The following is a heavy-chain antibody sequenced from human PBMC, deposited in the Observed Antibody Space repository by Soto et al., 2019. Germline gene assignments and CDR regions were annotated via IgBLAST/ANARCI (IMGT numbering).Heavy chain of an antibody. CDR2: ISSSGSSK. D-gene: IGHD3-3*01. CDR3: ACTYGSGYSPDLYYGMDV. J-gene: IGHJ6*02. V-gene: IGHV3-48*03. Sequence: GGSLRLSCAASGFTFSSYEMNWFRQAPGKGLEWVSRISSSGSSKYYAESVKGRFTISRDNAKNSLYLQMTSLRAEETAVYYCACTYGSGYSPDLYYGMDVWGQGTTVTVSS. CDR1: GFTFSSYE.